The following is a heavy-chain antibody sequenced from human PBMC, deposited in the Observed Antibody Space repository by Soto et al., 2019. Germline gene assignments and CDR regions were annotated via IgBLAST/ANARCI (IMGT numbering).Heavy chain of an antibody. CDR1: GYAFTSYN. CDR3: ARASSGYGFDAFDM. Sequence: ASVKVSCKASGYAFTSYNVNWARQATGHGLEWMGWMNPNSGNTGYAQKFQGRVTLTRNTSISTAYMEVSSLRSEDTAAYYCARASSGYGFDAFDMWGQGTMVTVSS. J-gene: IGHJ3*02. V-gene: IGHV1-8*01. D-gene: IGHD5-12*01. CDR2: MNPNSGNT.